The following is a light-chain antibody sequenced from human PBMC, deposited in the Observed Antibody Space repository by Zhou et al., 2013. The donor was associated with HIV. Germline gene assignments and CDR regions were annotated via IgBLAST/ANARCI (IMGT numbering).Light chain of an antibody. V-gene: IGKV2-28*01. CDR3: MQALQTQIT. CDR2: LAS. Sequence: DIVMTQSPLSLSVTPGESASISCRSSQRLQHTIGNNFLDWYVQRPGQSPQLIIFLASERASGVPDRFSGSGSGTDFTLKIRRVGAEDVGVYYCMQALQTQITFGQGTRLEIK. J-gene: IGKJ5*01. CDR1: QRLQHTIGNNF.